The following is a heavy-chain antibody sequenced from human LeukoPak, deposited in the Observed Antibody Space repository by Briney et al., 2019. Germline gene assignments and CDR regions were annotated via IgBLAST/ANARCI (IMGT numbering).Heavy chain of an antibody. Sequence: GSLRLSCAASGFTFSSYAMHWVRQAPGKGLEWVAVISYDGSKKYFADSVKGRFTISRDNSKTTLYLQMNSLTAEDTAVYYCAKPFALWELGSYFDYWGQGTLVTVSS. J-gene: IGHJ4*02. V-gene: IGHV3-30*18. CDR3: AKPFALWELGSYFDY. CDR1: GFTFSSYA. CDR2: ISYDGSKK. D-gene: IGHD1-26*01.